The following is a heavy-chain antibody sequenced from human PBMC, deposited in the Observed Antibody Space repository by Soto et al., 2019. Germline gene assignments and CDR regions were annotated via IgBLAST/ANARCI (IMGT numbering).Heavy chain of an antibody. Sequence: ASVKVSCKASGYTFNNYDIHWVRQAPGHGLEWMGWMNPNSGNTGYAQNFRGRVAMTQNTAIGTAYMELSSLRSDDTATYYCTRAYGAETFDFWGQGTRVTVSS. CDR3: TRAYGAETFDF. D-gene: IGHD3-10*01. CDR2: MNPNSGNT. J-gene: IGHJ5*01. CDR1: GYTFNNYD. V-gene: IGHV1-8*02.